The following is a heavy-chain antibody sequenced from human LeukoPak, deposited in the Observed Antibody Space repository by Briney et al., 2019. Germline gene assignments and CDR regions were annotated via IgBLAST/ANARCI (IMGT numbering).Heavy chain of an antibody. V-gene: IGHV4-59*01. CDR2: IYYSGST. J-gene: IGHJ5*02. Sequence: SETLSLTCTVSGGSISSYYWSWIRQPPGKGLEWIGYIYYSGSTNYNPSLKSRVTISVDTSKSQLSLKLSSVTAADTAVYYCARGPRWFDPWGQGTLVTVSS. CDR1: GGSISSYY. CDR3: ARGPRWFDP.